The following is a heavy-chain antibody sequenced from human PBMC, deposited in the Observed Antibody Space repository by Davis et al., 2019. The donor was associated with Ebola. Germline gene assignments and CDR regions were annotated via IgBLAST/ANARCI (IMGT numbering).Heavy chain of an antibody. CDR1: GFTFNSYE. D-gene: IGHD3-3*01. J-gene: IGHJ6*02. Sequence: GESLKISCAASGFTFNSYEMNWVRQAPGKGLEWVSYISSSGSTIYYADSVKGRFTISRDNAKNSLYLQMNSLRAEDTAVYYCARGPKGVVTARDYYYGMDVWGQGTTVTVSS. CDR3: ARGPKGVVTARDYYYGMDV. CDR2: ISSSGSTI. V-gene: IGHV3-48*03.